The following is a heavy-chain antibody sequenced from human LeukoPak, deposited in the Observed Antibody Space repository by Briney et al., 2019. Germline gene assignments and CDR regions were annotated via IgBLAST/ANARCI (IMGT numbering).Heavy chain of an antibody. CDR1: GFTFSNYA. CDR3: AKGGRNSGWSY. D-gene: IGHD6-19*01. V-gene: IGHV3-23*01. CDR2: ISISGDGT. Sequence: PGGSLRLSCAASGFTFSNYAMSWVRQAPGKGLEWVSAISISGDGTYYADSVKGRFTISRDNSKNTLYLQVNSLRVEDTAVYYCAKGGRNSGWSYWGQGTLVTVSS. J-gene: IGHJ4*02.